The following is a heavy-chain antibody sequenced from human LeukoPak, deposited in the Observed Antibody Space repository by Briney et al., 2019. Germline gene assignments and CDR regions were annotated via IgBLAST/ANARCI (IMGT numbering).Heavy chain of an antibody. V-gene: IGHV4-30-2*01. CDR3: ARVSADYDFWSGYSTATLYYYYGMDV. CDR1: GGSISSGGYS. Sequence: SETLPLTCAVSGGSISSGGYSWSWIRQPPGKGLEWIGYIYHSGSTYYNPSLKSRVTISVDRSKNQFSLKLSSVTAADTAVYYCARVSADYDFWSGYSTATLYYYYGMDVWGQGTTVTVSS. D-gene: IGHD3-3*01. J-gene: IGHJ6*02. CDR2: IYHSGST.